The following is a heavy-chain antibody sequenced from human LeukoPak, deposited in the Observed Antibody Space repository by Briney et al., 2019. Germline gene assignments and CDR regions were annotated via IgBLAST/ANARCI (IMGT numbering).Heavy chain of an antibody. CDR3: ARVSDGGNSGWGGSYYFDY. V-gene: IGHV3-48*01. CDR2: ISSGSTTI. J-gene: IGHJ4*02. CDR1: GFTFSGYS. D-gene: IGHD4-23*01. Sequence: GGSLRLSCAASGFTFSGYSMNWVRQAPGKGLEWVSYISSGSTTIYYADSVKGRFTISRDNAKNSLYLQMNSLRSDDTAVYYCARVSDGGNSGWGGSYYFDYWGQGTLVTVSS.